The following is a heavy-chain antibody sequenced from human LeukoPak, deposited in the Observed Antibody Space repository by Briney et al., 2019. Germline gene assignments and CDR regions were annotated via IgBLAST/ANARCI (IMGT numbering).Heavy chain of an antibody. CDR1: GGSINSNNW. CDR3: ARETIYYGDYLDY. J-gene: IGHJ4*02. CDR2: IYHSGST. V-gene: IGHV4-4*02. Sequence: SETLSLTCAVSGGSINSNNWWSWVRQPPGKGLEWIGEIYHSGSTNYNPSLKGRVTISVDKSKNQFSLKLSSVTAADTAVYYCARETIYYGDYLDYWGQGTLVTVSS. D-gene: IGHD4-17*01.